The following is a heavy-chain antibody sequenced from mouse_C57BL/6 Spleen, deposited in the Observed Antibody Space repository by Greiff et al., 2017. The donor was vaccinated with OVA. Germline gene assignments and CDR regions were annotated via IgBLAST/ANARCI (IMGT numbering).Heavy chain of an antibody. CDR1: GYTFTDYY. CDR3: ARRYGKYTYIDY. CDR2: INPYNGGT. J-gene: IGHJ2*01. Sequence: VQLKQSGPVLVKPGASVKMSCKASGYTFTDYYMNWVKQSHGKSLEWIGVINPYNGGTSYNPKFKGKATLTVDKSSSTAYMELNSLTSEDSAVYDCARRYGKYTYIDYWGQGTTLTHSS. V-gene: IGHV1-19*01. D-gene: IGHD2-1*01.